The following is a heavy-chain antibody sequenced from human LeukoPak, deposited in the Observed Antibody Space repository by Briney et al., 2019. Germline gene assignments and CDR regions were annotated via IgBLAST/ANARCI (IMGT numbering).Heavy chain of an antibody. D-gene: IGHD3-3*01. CDR1: GYTFTGDY. V-gene: IGHV1-2*02. CDR3: ARALFGVVGL. Sequence: GASVKVSRKASGYTFTGDYMHWVRQAPGQGLEWMGWINPNSGGTNYAQKFQGRVTMTRDTSISTAYMELSRLRSDDTAVYYCARALFGVVGLWGQGTLVTVSS. CDR2: INPNSGGT. J-gene: IGHJ4*02.